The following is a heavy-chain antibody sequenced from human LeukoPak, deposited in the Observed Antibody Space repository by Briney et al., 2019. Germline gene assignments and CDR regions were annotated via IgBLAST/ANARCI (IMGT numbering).Heavy chain of an antibody. CDR3: ARESGSGWNFRWFDP. Sequence: SETPSLTCAVSGAYIRSGSHIWSWIRQPAGKGLEWIGRVSSSHQTNFNPSLEGRVSISVDASKNQFSLMLTSLTAADTAVYYCARESGSGWNFRWFDPWGQGTLVTVSS. CDR1: GAYIRSGSHI. V-gene: IGHV4-61*02. J-gene: IGHJ5*02. D-gene: IGHD6-25*01. CDR2: VSSSHQT.